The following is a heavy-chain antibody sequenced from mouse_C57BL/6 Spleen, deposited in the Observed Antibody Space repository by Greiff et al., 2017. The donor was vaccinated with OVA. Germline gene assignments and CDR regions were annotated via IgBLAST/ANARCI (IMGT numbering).Heavy chain of an antibody. J-gene: IGHJ2*01. CDR1: GYTFTSYW. D-gene: IGHD1-2*01. V-gene: IGHV1-50*01. CDR2: IDPSDSYT. CDR3: ARRLRGGYFDY. Sequence: VQLQQPGAELVKPGASVKLSCKASGYTFTSYWMQWVKQRPGQGLEWIGEIDPSDSYTNYNQKFKGKATLTVDTSSSTAYMQLSSLTSEDSAVYYCARRLRGGYFDYWGQGTTLTVSS.